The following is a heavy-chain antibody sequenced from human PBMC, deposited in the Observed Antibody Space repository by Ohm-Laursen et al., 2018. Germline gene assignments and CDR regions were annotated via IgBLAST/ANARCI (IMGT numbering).Heavy chain of an antibody. Sequence: SLRLSCTASGFTFSIYAMTWVRLAPGKGLEWVSAIRGTGGSAFYADSVKGRFTISRDNSKNTLYLQMNSLRAEDTAVYYCAKDARNYVWGSFGSWGQGTLVTVSS. V-gene: IGHV3-23*01. CDR1: GFTFSIYA. J-gene: IGHJ4*02. CDR3: AKDARNYVWGSFGS. D-gene: IGHD3-16*01. CDR2: IRGTGGSA.